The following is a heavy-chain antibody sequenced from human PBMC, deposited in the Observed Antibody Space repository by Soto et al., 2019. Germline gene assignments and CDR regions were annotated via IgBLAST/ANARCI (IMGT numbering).Heavy chain of an antibody. CDR1: GGSFSGYY. V-gene: IGHV4-34*02. CDR3: AGLGWEQPWGFGY. Sequence: QVQLQQWGAGLLKPSETLSLTCAVYGGSFSGYYWSWIRQPPVKGLEWIGEINHSGGTNYNPSLKSRVTISGDTSKDQFSLELSSVAAAGPAWFFRAGLGWEQPWGFGYWGQGTLVTVSS. D-gene: IGHD1-26*01. J-gene: IGHJ4*02. CDR2: INHSGGT.